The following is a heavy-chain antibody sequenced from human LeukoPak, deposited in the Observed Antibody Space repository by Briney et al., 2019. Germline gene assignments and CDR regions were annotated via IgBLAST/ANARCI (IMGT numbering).Heavy chain of an antibody. J-gene: IGHJ5*02. CDR3: AKGGYCSSTSCYVGWFDP. CDR2: IWYDGSNK. CDR1: GFTFSSYG. D-gene: IGHD2-2*01. Sequence: GGSLRLSCAASGFTFSSYGMHWVRQAPGKGLEWVAVIWYDGSNKYYADSVKGRFTISRDNSKNTLYLQMNSLRAEDTAVYYCAKGGYCSSTSCYVGWFDPWGQGTLVTVSS. V-gene: IGHV3-33*06.